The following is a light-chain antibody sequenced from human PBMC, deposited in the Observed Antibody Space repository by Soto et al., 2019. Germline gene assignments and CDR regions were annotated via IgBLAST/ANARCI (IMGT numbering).Light chain of an antibody. CDR3: SSYTSNSTLVV. CDR1: SSDVGGYNY. V-gene: IGLV2-14*01. J-gene: IGLJ2*01. Sequence: QSALTPPASVSGSPGQSITISCTGTSSDVGGYNYVSWYQQHPGKAPKLMIYDVSNRPSGVSDRFSGSKSGNTSSLTISGLQAEDEADYDCSSYTSNSTLVVFGGGTKLTVL. CDR2: DVS.